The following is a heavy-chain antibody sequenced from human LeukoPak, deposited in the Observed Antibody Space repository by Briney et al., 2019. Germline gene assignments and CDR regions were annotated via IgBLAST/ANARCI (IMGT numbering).Heavy chain of an antibody. V-gene: IGHV4-39*02. Sequence: SETLSLTCTVSGGSISSSSYYWGWIRQPRGKGLEWIGSIYYSGSTYYNPSLKSRVTISVDTSKNQFSLKLSSVTAADTAVYYCARDFSYDSSGAFDIWGQGTMVTVSS. CDR1: GGSISSSSYY. CDR3: ARDFSYDSSGAFDI. CDR2: IYYSGST. J-gene: IGHJ3*02. D-gene: IGHD3-22*01.